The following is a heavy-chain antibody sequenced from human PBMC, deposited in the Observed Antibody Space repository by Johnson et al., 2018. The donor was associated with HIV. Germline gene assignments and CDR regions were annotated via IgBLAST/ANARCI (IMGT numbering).Heavy chain of an antibody. D-gene: IGHD5-18*01. CDR2: ISYDGNKK. J-gene: IGHJ3*02. CDR3: AKDLSGYSYGYGAFDI. Sequence: QVQLVVSGGGVVQPGRSLRLSCAASGFPLNTYAMHWIRQAPGKGLEWMALISYDGNKKYHADSVKGRFTISRDNSKNTRYLQMNSLRAEDTAVYYCAKDLSGYSYGYGAFDIWGQGTMVTVSS. V-gene: IGHV3-30*04. CDR1: GFPLNTYA.